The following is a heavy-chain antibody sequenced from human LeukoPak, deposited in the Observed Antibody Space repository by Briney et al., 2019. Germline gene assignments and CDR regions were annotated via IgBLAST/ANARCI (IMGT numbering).Heavy chain of an antibody. CDR3: ARGLQGGNSADY. Sequence: GSLRPSCAASGFTFDDYGMSWVRQAPGKGLEWVSGINWNGGSTGYADSVKGRFTISRDNAKNSLYLQMNSLRAEDTALYYCARGLQGGNSADYWGQGTLVTVSS. CDR2: INWNGGST. D-gene: IGHD4-23*01. CDR1: GFTFDDYG. V-gene: IGHV3-20*04. J-gene: IGHJ4*02.